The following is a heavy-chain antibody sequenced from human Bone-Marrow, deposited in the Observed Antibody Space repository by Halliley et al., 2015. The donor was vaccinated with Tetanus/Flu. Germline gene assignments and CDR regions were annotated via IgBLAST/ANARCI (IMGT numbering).Heavy chain of an antibody. CDR3: GTSSRNWGVDACDI. D-gene: IGHD6-13*01. CDR1: GLSVSATY. Sequence: SLRLSCAASGLSVSATYMGWARQAAGKGLEWVSIIYNDDTTVYMDSVKGRFTISRDNSKNTLYLQMNSLRVEDTAVYYCGTSSRNWGVDACDIWGQGTGVTVAS. CDR2: IYNDDTT. J-gene: IGHJ3*02. V-gene: IGHV3-53*01.